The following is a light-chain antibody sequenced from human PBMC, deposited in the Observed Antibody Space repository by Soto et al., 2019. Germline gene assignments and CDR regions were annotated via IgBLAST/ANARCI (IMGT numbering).Light chain of an antibody. CDR3: QQFGSSSWT. Sequence: TQSQGALTLSRGEKATLSCRASQSVSSSYLAWYQQKPGQAPRLLIYGASSRATGIPDRFSGSGSGTDFTLTVSRLEPEDFAVYYCQQFGSSSWTFGQGTKV. J-gene: IGKJ1*01. CDR2: GAS. V-gene: IGKV3-20*01. CDR1: QSVSSSY.